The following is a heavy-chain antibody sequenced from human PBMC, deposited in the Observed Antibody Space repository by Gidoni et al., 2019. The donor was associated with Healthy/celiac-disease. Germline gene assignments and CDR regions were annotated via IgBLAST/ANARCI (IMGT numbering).Heavy chain of an antibody. CDR3: ARDDGGQRGFDAFDI. CDR1: GGTFSSDA. V-gene: IGHV1-69*01. J-gene: IGHJ3*02. Sequence: QVKLVQSGAEVKKPGSSVKVSCKAYGGTFSSDAISWVRQAPGQGLEWMGGIIPILGTANYAQKFQGRVTITADESTRTAYMELSSLRSEYTAVYSCARDDGGQRGFDAFDIWGQGTMFTVSS. D-gene: IGHD2-15*01. CDR2: IIPILGTA.